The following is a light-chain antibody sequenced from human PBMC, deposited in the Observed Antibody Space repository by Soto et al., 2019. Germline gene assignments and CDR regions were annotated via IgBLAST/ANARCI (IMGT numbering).Light chain of an antibody. J-gene: IGLJ2*01. CDR3: GTWDSSLSAVV. Sequence: QSVLTQPPSVSAAPGQKVTISCSGSSSNIRHNYVSWYQQLPGTAPKLLIFDNTQRPSGIPDRFSGSKSGTSATLGITGLQTGDEADYYCGTWDSSLSAVVFGGGTKLTVL. V-gene: IGLV1-51*01. CDR2: DNT. CDR1: SSNIRHNY.